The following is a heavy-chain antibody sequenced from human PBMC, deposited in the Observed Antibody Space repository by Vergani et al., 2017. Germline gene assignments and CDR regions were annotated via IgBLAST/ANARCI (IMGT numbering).Heavy chain of an antibody. J-gene: IGHJ4*02. D-gene: IGHD2-15*01. Sequence: QVQLQESGPGLVKPSGTLSLTCAVSGGSISSSNWWSWVRQPPGKGLEWIGEIYHSGSTNYNPSLKSRVTISVDTSKNQFSLKLSSVTAADTAVYYCARDGPSYCSGGSCYSGYFDYWGQGTLVTVSS. CDR2: IYHSGST. CDR1: GGSISSSNW. V-gene: IGHV4-4*02. CDR3: ARDGPSYCSGGSCYSGYFDY.